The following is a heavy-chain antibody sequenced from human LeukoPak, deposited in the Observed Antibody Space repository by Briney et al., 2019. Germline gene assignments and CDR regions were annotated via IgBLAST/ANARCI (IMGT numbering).Heavy chain of an antibody. Sequence: ASVKVSCKASGYTFNRHGISWVRQAPGQGLEWIGWISSYNGDTNYAQRLQDRVTMTTDTSTTTAYMELRSLTSDDTAVYYCARDGGYSDSWSHYFYYMDVWGKGTTVTVS. CDR3: ARDGGYSDSWSHYFYYMDV. D-gene: IGHD6-13*01. J-gene: IGHJ6*03. CDR2: ISSYNGDT. V-gene: IGHV1-18*01. CDR1: GYTFNRHG.